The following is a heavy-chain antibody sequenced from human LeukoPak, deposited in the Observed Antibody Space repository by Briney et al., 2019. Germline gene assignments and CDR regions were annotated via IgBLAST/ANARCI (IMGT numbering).Heavy chain of an antibody. Sequence: GGSLRLSCAASGFTFSDYGMHWVRQAPGKGLEWVTFIRYGGTNKYYADSVKGRFTISRDNAKNSLYLQMNSLRAEDTAVYYCAREEQLLWFGELSGFDYWGQGTLVTVSS. V-gene: IGHV3-30*02. D-gene: IGHD3-10*01. CDR3: AREEQLLWFGELSGFDY. CDR2: IRYGGTNK. J-gene: IGHJ4*02. CDR1: GFTFSDYG.